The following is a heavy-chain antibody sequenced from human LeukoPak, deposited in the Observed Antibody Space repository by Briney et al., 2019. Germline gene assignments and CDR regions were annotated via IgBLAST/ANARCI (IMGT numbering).Heavy chain of an antibody. CDR3: ARLRGYSYGLRLYYFDY. D-gene: IGHD5-18*01. V-gene: IGHV4-31*11. J-gene: IGHJ4*02. Sequence: SETLSLTCAVYGGSFSGYYWSWIRQHPGKGLEWIGYIYYSGSTYYNPSLKSRVTISVDTSKNQFSLKLSSVTAADTAVYYCARLRGYSYGLRLYYFDYWGQGTLVTVSS. CDR1: GGSFSGYY. CDR2: IYYSGST.